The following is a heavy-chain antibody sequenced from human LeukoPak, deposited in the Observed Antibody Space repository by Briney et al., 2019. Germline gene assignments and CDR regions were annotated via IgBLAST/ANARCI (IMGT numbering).Heavy chain of an antibody. V-gene: IGHV4-59*08. CDR2: FSYTGGT. J-gene: IGHJ3*01. CDR1: GGSISNYY. CDR3: ASETATLPGAFDV. Sequence: PSETLSLTCTVSGGSISNYYWNWVRQTPGKGLEWIGFFSYTGGTNYNPSLKSRVTLSVDTSKSQFSLRLNSVTAADTAVYYCASETATLPGAFDVWGQATMVSVSS. D-gene: IGHD5-24*01.